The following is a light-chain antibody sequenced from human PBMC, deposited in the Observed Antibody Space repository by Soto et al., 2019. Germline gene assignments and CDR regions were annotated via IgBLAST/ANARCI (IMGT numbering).Light chain of an antibody. V-gene: IGKV1-5*01. J-gene: IGKJ2*01. Sequence: DIQMTQSPSTLSASVGDRVTITCRASQSISSWLALYQQKPGKAPKLLIYDASSLESGFPSRFSGSGSGTAFTLTNSSLQTDDFATYYCQQYNIYSPLTFGQGTKLEIK. CDR2: DAS. CDR1: QSISSW. CDR3: QQYNIYSPLT.